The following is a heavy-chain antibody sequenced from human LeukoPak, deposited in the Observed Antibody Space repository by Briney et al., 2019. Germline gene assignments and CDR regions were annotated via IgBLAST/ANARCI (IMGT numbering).Heavy chain of an antibody. J-gene: IGHJ6*03. CDR3: GRASRGSTLSWGYMDG. CDR2: IYYSGST. CDR1: GGSISSYY. Sequence: SETLSLTCTVSGGSISSYYWCWLRPPPGKRLEMIGYIYYSGSTNYHPSLKSRVTISVRTSKNQFSLKLGSVTAGGTAVYYCGRASRGSTLSWGYMDGWGKGTTVTVSS. D-gene: IGHD3-16*01. V-gene: IGHV4-59*01.